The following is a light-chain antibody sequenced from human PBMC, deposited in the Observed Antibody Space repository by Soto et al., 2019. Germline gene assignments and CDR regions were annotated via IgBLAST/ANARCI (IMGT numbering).Light chain of an antibody. CDR2: GAS. Sequence: EIVLTQSPGTLSLSPGESATLSCRASQSVSSSYLAWYQQKPGQAPRLLMYGASTRATGIPDRFSGSGSGTDLTITISRLEPEDFEVYYCQQYGSSPPTFGQGTKVDIK. J-gene: IGKJ1*01. V-gene: IGKV3-20*01. CDR1: QSVSSSY. CDR3: QQYGSSPPT.